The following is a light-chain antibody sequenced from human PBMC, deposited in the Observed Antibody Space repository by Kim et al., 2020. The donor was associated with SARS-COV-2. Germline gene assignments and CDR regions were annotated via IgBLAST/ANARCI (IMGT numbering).Light chain of an antibody. Sequence: APGTTARLTGGGNNIGRNSVHWYQQRPGQAPVLVIYYDSDRPSGVPERFSGSNSGNTATLTISRVEAGDEADYYCQVWDSSSDHVVFGGGTQLTVL. CDR1: NIGRNS. V-gene: IGLV3-21*04. CDR2: YDS. J-gene: IGLJ2*01. CDR3: QVWDSSSDHVV.